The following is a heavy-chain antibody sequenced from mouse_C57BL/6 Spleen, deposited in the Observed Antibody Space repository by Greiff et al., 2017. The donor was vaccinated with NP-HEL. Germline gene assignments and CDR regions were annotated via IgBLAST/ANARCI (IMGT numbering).Heavy chain of an antibody. V-gene: IGHV1-50*01. J-gene: IGHJ2*01. D-gene: IGHD1-1*01. CDR1: GYTFTSYW. CDR3: ARRGPLLRSFDY. Sequence: QVHVKQPGAELVKPGASVKLSCKASGYTFTSYWMQWVKQRPGQGLEWIGEIDPSDSYTNYNQKFKGKATLTVDTSSSTAYMQLSSLTSEDSAVYYCARRGPLLRSFDYWGQGTTLTVSS. CDR2: IDPSDSYT.